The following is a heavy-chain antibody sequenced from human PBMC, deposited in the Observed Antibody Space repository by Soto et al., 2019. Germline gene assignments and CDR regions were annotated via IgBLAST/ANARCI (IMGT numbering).Heavy chain of an antibody. V-gene: IGHV1-69*13. J-gene: IGHJ5*02. Sequence: GASVKVSCKASGGTFSSYAISWVRQAPGQRLDWMGGIIPIFGTANYAQKFQGRVTITADESTSTAYMELSSLRSEDTAVYYCARDRLYDSSGYSAPTWFDPWGKGTLVTVSS. CDR2: IIPIFGTA. CDR3: ARDRLYDSSGYSAPTWFDP. CDR1: GGTFSSYA. D-gene: IGHD3-22*01.